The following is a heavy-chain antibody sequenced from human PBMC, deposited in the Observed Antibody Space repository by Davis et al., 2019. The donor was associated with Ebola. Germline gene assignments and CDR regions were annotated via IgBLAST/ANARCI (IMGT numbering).Heavy chain of an antibody. CDR1: GFRFDDYT. V-gene: IGHV3-9*01. D-gene: IGHD6-19*01. J-gene: IGHJ4*02. CDR2: LSWNSGNK. CDR3: AKDVGTVAGQFDY. Sequence: PGGSLRLSCEASGFRFDDYTMHWVRQAPGKGLEWVSGLSWNSGNKAYADSVKGRFTISRDNGKNSLYLQMNSLRAEDTALYYCAKDVGTVAGQFDYWGQGTLVTVSS.